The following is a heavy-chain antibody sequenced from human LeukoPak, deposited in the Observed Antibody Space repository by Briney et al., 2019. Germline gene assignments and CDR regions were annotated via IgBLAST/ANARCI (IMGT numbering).Heavy chain of an antibody. D-gene: IGHD6-13*01. V-gene: IGHV4-59*01. J-gene: IGHJ2*01. Sequence: SETLSLTCTVSGGSISSYYWSWIRQPPGKGLEWIGYIYYSGSTNYNPSLKSRVTISVDTSKNQFSLKLSSVTAADTAVYYCARDLTLSRYWYFDLWGRGTLVTVSS. CDR2: IYYSGST. CDR1: GGSISSYY. CDR3: ARDLTLSRYWYFDL.